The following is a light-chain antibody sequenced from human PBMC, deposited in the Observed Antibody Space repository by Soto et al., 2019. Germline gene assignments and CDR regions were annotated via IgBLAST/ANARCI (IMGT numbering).Light chain of an antibody. V-gene: IGKV3D-15*01. J-gene: IGKJ4*01. Sequence: DIVLTQSPGTLSLSPGERATLSCRASQSVSSNYLAWYQQKPGQAPRLLIYGASTRATGVPARFSGSGSGTEFNLTISSLQSEDFAVYFCQQYDDWLRLTFGGGTKVDIK. CDR2: GAS. CDR3: QQYDDWLRLT. CDR1: QSVSSNY.